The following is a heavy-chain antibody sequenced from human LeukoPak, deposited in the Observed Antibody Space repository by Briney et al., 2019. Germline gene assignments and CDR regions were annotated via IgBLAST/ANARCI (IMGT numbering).Heavy chain of an antibody. V-gene: IGHV5-51*01. CDR2: IYPGDSDT. D-gene: IGHD3-10*01. CDR1: GSSFTSYW. J-gene: IGHJ6*04. Sequence: GESLKISCKGSGSSFTSYWIGWVRQMPGKGLEWMGIIYPGDSDTRYSPSFQGQVTISVDKSISTAYLQWSSLKASDTAMYYYARTNYYYGSGSYYNDYGMDVWGKGTTVTVSS. CDR3: ARTNYYYGSGSYYNDYGMDV.